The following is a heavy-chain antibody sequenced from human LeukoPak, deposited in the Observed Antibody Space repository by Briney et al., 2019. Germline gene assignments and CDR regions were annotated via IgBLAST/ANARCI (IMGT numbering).Heavy chain of an antibody. CDR2: IYYSGST. Sequence: TSETLSLTCTVSGGSISSYYWSWIRQPPGKGLEWIGYIYYSGSTNYNPSLKSRVTISVDTSKNQFSLKLSSVTAADTAVYYCARLTSMVRGVITHWGQGTLVTVSS. D-gene: IGHD3-10*01. CDR1: GGSISSYY. CDR3: ARLTSMVRGVITH. J-gene: IGHJ4*02. V-gene: IGHV4-59*08.